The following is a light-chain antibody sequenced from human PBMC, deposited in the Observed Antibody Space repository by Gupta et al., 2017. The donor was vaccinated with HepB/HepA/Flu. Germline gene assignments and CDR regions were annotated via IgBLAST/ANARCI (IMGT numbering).Light chain of an antibody. CDR2: DAS. Sequence: IQMALSPSSLSASVGDRVTVTCKASQDLDNCLNWYQQKPGKAPTVLIYDASNLETGVPSRFSGRRSGRNFTFTISSLQPEDFATYYCQQYDDRPEFSFGHGTKVDV. CDR3: QQYDDRPEFS. CDR1: QDLDNC. J-gene: IGKJ3*01. V-gene: IGKV1-33*01.